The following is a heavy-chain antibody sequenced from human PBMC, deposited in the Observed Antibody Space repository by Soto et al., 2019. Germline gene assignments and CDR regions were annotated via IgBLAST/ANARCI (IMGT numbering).Heavy chain of an antibody. CDR2: IVVGSGNT. J-gene: IGHJ5*02. D-gene: IGHD3-22*01. CDR3: AAGYYYDSSGYMDP. CDR1: GFTFTSSA. V-gene: IGHV1-58*01. Sequence: ASVKVSCKASGFTFTSSAVQWVRQSRGQRLEWIGWIVVGSGNTNYAQKFQERVTTTRDMSTSTAYMELSSLRSEDTAVYYCAAGYYYDSSGYMDPWGQGTLVTVSS.